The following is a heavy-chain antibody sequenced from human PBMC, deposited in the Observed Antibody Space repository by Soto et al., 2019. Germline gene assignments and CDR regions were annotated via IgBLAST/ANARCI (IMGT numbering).Heavy chain of an antibody. V-gene: IGHV1-69*13. CDR2: IIPIFGTA. CDR3: SIAAAGTGYYYYGMDV. Sequence: VASVKVSCKASGGTFSSYAISWVRQAPGQGLEWMGGIIPIFGTANYAQKFQGRVTITADESTSTAYMELSSLRSEDTAVYYCSIAAAGTGYYYYGMDVWGKGPRFTFS. D-gene: IGHD6-13*01. CDR1: GGTFSSYA. J-gene: IGHJ6*04.